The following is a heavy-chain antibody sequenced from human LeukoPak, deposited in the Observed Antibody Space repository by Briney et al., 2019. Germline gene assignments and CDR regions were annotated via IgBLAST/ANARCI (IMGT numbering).Heavy chain of an antibody. CDR3: ATHDPITIFGVVIPDHYYYYGMDV. J-gene: IGHJ6*02. CDR1: GYTFTGYY. V-gene: IGHV1-2*02. CDR2: INPNSGGT. Sequence: ASVKVSCKASGYTFTGYYMHWVRQAPGQGLEWMGWINPNSGGTNYAQKFQGRVTMTRDTSISTAYMELSRLRSDDTAVYYCATHDPITIFGVVIPDHYYYYGMDVWGQGTTVTVSS. D-gene: IGHD3-3*01.